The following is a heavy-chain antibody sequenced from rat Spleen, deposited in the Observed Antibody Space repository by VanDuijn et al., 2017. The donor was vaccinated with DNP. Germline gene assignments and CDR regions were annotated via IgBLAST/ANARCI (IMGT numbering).Heavy chain of an antibody. CDR3: ARWTRYFDY. D-gene: IGHD1-7*01. CDR2: ISYSGST. Sequence: EVQLQESGSGLVKPSQSLSLTCSVTGYSITSNYWGWIRKFPGNKMEYIGHISYSGSTNYNPSLKSRISITRETSKNHFFLHLNSVTTEDTATYYCARWTRYFDYWGQGVMVTVSS. J-gene: IGHJ2*01. V-gene: IGHV3-1*01. CDR1: GYSITSNY.